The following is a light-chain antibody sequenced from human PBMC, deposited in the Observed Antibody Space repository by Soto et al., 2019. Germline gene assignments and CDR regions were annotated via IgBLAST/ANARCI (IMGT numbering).Light chain of an antibody. CDR2: DAS. CDR3: QHFKSYPPLYI. CDR1: QGISSA. V-gene: IGKV1-13*02. J-gene: IGKJ2*01. Sequence: AIQLTQSPSSLSASVGDRVTITCRASQGISSALAWYQQKPGKAPKLLIYDASSLESGVPSRFSGSGFGTYFPLTISRLQPEDFAPYYCQHFKSYPPLYIFGRGPKLEIK.